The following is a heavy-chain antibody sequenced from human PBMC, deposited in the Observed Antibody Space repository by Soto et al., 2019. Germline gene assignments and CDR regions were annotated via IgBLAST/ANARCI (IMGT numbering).Heavy chain of an antibody. J-gene: IGHJ4*02. CDR3: AKESMPEHYGDTLFDY. V-gene: IGHV3-23*01. Sequence: EVQLLESGGALVQPGGSLRLSCTASGFSFSNYALSWVRQAPGKGLEWVSTFSAGGRTYYADSVKGRFTIARDSSRNTLHLQISIRRPDDTAVYYCAKESMPEHYGDTLFDYWGQGTRVTVSS. CDR1: GFSFSNYA. D-gene: IGHD4-17*01. CDR2: FSAGGRT.